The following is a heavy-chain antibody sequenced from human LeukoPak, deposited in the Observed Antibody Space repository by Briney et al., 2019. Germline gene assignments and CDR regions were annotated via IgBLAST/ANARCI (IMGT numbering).Heavy chain of an antibody. J-gene: IGHJ6*02. CDR1: GDSVSSNSAA. CDR2: TYYRSKWYN. Sequence: SQTLPLTCAISGDSVSSNSAAWNWIRQSPSRGLEWLGRTYYRSKWYNDYAVSVKSRITINPDTSKNQFSLQLNSVTPEDTAVYYCARKFEGPAEYYYYGMDVWGQGTTVTVSS. CDR3: ARKFEGPAEYYYYGMDV. D-gene: IGHD2-2*01. V-gene: IGHV6-1*01.